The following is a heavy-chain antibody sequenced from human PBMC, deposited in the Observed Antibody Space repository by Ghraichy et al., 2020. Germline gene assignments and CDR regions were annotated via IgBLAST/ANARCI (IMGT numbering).Heavy chain of an antibody. CDR1: GFTFSSYA. Sequence: WGSLRLSCAASGFTFSSYAMHWVRQAPGKGLEWVAVITYDGSIQYYVDSVKGRFTISRDNSKDTVYLQMNSLSADDTAIYYCAKDGPTRTMTTVTTGWFDPWGQGTLVTVSS. V-gene: IGHV3-30*18. J-gene: IGHJ5*02. D-gene: IGHD4-11*01. CDR2: ITYDGSIQ. CDR3: AKDGPTRTMTTVTTGWFDP.